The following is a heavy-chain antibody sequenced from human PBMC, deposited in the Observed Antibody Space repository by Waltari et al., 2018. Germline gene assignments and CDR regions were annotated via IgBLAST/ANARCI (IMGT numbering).Heavy chain of an antibody. CDR1: GFTFADYP. J-gene: IGHJ4*02. CDR3: AKDGGSYYFDY. Sequence: EVQLVESGGVVVQPGGSLRLSCAASGFTFADYPMHWVRQAPGKGLEWVSLISWDGGSTYYADSVKGRFTISRDNSKNSLYLQMNSLRTEDTALYYCAKDGGSYYFDYWGQGTLVTVSS. CDR2: ISWDGGST. V-gene: IGHV3-43*01. D-gene: IGHD1-26*01.